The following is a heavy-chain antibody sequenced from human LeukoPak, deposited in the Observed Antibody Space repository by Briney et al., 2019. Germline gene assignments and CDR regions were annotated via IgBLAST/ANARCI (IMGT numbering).Heavy chain of an antibody. D-gene: IGHD3-22*01. J-gene: IGHJ4*02. CDR2: IYYSGST. CDR3: ARSPSRYYYDSSGYYRYFDY. V-gene: IGHV4-59*01. CDR1: GGSISSYY. Sequence: PSETLSLTCTVSGGSISSYYWSWIRQPPGKGLEWIGYIYYSGSTNYNPSPKSRVTISVDTSKNQFSLKLSSVTAADTAVYYCARSPSRYYYDSSGYYRYFDYWGQGTLVTVSS.